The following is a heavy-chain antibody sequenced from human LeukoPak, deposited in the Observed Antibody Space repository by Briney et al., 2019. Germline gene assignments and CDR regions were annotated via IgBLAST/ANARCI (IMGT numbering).Heavy chain of an antibody. CDR1: GFTFSSYA. Sequence: GGSLRLSCAASGFTFSSYAMSWVRQAPGKGLEWVSAISGSGGSTYYADSVKGRFTISRDNSKNTLYLQMNSLRAEDTAVYYCAREYYDYVWGSYDYWGQGTLVTVSS. CDR2: ISGSGGST. V-gene: IGHV3-23*01. J-gene: IGHJ4*02. D-gene: IGHD3-16*01. CDR3: AREYYDYVWGSYDY.